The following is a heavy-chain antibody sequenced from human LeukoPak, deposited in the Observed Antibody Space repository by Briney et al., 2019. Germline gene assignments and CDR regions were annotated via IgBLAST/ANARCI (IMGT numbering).Heavy chain of an antibody. CDR3: AKGRYGSGTYFKGMDV. J-gene: IGHJ6*02. D-gene: IGHD3-10*01. CDR1: GFTCSTYA. CDR2: ISGSGGST. V-gene: IGHV3-23*01. Sequence: GGSLRLSCAASGFTCSTYAMSWVRQAPGKGLEWVSAISGSGGSTYFADSVKGRFTISRDNSKNTLCLQMNSLRAEDTALYYCAKGRYGSGTYFKGMDVWGQGTTVTVSS.